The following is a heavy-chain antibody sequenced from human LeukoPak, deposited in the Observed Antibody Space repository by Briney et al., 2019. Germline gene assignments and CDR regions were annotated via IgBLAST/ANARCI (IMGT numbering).Heavy chain of an antibody. CDR1: GFTFSTYW. CDR2: IKEDGSQT. J-gene: IGHJ4*02. D-gene: IGHD3-22*01. Sequence: GGSLRLSCAASGFTFSTYWMTWVRQAPGKGLEWVANIKEDGSQTKYADSFLGRFTVSRDNSKNSLFLQMNSLRVEDTAVYYCVRDYPVVNPYWGQGTWVTVSS. V-gene: IGHV3-7*01. CDR3: VRDYPVVNPY.